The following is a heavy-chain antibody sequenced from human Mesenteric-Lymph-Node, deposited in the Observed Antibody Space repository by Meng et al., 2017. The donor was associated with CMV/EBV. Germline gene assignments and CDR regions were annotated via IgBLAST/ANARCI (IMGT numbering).Heavy chain of an antibody. J-gene: IGHJ4*02. CDR2: IYHSGST. Sequence: SETLSLTCSVSGGSLGGYYWSWFRQPPGKGLGWIGSIYHSGSTYYNPSLKSRVTISVDTSKNQFSLKLSSVTAADTAVYYCAKGDCTTICSLFDYWGQGTLVTVSS. CDR1: GGSLGGYY. V-gene: IGHV4-38-2*02. D-gene: IGHD2-2*01. CDR3: AKGDCTTICSLFDY.